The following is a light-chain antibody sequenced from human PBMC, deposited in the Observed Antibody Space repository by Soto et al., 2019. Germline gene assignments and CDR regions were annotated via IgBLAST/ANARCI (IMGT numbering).Light chain of an antibody. CDR3: QHYYTSPET. Sequence: EIVMTQSPATLSVSPGERATLSCRASQSVSNNLAWYQQKPGQTPRLLIYGASTSATGIPARFSGRGSGTEFPLTISSLQSEDFAVYYCQHYYTSPETFGQGTKLEIK. J-gene: IGKJ2*01. CDR1: QSVSNN. CDR2: GAS. V-gene: IGKV3-15*01.